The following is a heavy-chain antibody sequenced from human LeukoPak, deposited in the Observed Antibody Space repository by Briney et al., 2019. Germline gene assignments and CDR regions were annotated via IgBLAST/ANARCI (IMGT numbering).Heavy chain of an antibody. J-gene: IGHJ4*02. D-gene: IGHD3-3*01. V-gene: IGHV3-23*01. CDR1: GFAFSSYA. Sequence: GGSLRLSCAASGFAFSSYAMSWVRQAPGKGLEWVAAISGSGVRTYYGDSVKGRFTISRDNSKSTLFLQMNSLRAEDTALYYCAKAAQRGVVIIRSGDYWGQGTLVTVSS. CDR3: AKAAQRGVVIIRSGDY. CDR2: ISGSGVRT.